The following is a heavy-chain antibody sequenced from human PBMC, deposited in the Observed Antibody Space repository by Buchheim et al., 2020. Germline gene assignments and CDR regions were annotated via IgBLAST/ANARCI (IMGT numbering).Heavy chain of an antibody. CDR1: GGSISSYY. Sequence: QVQLQESGPGLVKPSETLSLTCTVSGGSISSYYWSWLRQPPGKGLEWIGYIYYSGSTNYNPSLKSRVTISVDTSKNQFSLKLSSVTAADTAVYYCATYDFWSGYGMDVWGQGTT. CDR3: ATYDFWSGYGMDV. D-gene: IGHD3-3*01. CDR2: IYYSGST. J-gene: IGHJ6*02. V-gene: IGHV4-59*01.